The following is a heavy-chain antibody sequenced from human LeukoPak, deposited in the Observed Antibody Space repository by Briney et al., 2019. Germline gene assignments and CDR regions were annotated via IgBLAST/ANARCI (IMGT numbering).Heavy chain of an antibody. CDR1: GFXFSTYW. J-gene: IGHJ4*02. Sequence: PGGSLRLSCAASGFXFSTYWIHWVRQAPGKGLVWVSRINNDGSVTSYADSVKGRFTISRDNAKNTLFLQMNSLRAEDTAVYYCARSPNCGGDCFWGQGTLVTVSS. V-gene: IGHV3-74*01. CDR3: ARSPNCGGDCF. D-gene: IGHD2-21*02. CDR2: INNDGSVT.